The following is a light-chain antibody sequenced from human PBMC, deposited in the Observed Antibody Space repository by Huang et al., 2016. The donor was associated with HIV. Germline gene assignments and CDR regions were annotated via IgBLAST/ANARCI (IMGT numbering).Light chain of an antibody. Sequence: DIQMTQSPSSLSASVGDRVTITCRASQGIVNSLAWYQQKPGKAPKLLRYEASTLESGVPSRFSGSGSGTDYTLTINSLQPDDFATFYCQQYSAFPYTFGQGTKLEIK. CDR2: EAS. V-gene: IGKV1-NL1*01. J-gene: IGKJ2*01. CDR1: QGIVNS. CDR3: QQYSAFPYT.